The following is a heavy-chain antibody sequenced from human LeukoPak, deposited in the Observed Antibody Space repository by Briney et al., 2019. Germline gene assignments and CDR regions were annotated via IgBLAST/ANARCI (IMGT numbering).Heavy chain of an antibody. Sequence: SETLSLTCTVSGGSISSGSYYWSWIRQPAGKGLEWIGRIYTSGSTNYNPSLKSRVTISVDTSKNQFSLKLSSVTAADTAVYYCARDSSKQWLSWYFDLWGRGTLITVSS. CDR3: ARDSSKQWLSWYFDL. CDR2: IYTSGST. J-gene: IGHJ2*01. V-gene: IGHV4-61*02. D-gene: IGHD6-19*01. CDR1: GGSISSGSYY.